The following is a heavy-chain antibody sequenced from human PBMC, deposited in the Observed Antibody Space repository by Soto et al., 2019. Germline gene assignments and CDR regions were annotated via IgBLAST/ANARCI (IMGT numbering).Heavy chain of an antibody. D-gene: IGHD1-26*01. CDR2: IKQAGSER. V-gene: IGHV3-7*01. CDR1: GFTFSNFW. J-gene: IGHJ2*01. CDR3: ARVAGQWEITL. Sequence: EVQLVESGGGLVQPGGSLRLSCEASGFTFSNFWTNWVRQAPGKGLEWVANIKQAGSERNYLGSVKGRFTISRDNAKNSLYLQMNSLRDGDTAVYYCARVAGQWEITLWGRGALVTVSS.